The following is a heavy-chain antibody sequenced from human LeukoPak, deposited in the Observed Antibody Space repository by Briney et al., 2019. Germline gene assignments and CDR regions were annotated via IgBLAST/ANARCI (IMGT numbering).Heavy chain of an antibody. CDR1: GFTFSSYG. D-gene: IGHD3-22*01. V-gene: IGHV3-30*02. J-gene: IGHJ4*02. Sequence: GGSLRLSCAASGFTFSSYGMHWVRQAPGKGLEWVAFIRYGGNNKYYVDSVKGRFTISRDNSKNTLYLQMNSLRAEDTAVYYCAKFPNYYDSSGYHYFDYWGQGTLVTVSS. CDR2: IRYGGNNK. CDR3: AKFPNYYDSSGYHYFDY.